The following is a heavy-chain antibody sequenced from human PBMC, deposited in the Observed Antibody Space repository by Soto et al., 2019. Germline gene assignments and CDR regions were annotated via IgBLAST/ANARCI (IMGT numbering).Heavy chain of an antibody. CDR1: GGSISSYY. V-gene: IGHV4-59*01. CDR2: IYYTGST. Sequence: QVQLQESGPGLVKPSEPLSLTCTVSGGSISSYYWGWIRQPPGKGLEWIVCIYYTGSTNYSPSLKSRVTRSVDTSKNQFSLKLSSVTAADTAVYYCARVTTLVTGFDYWGQGTLVTVSS. D-gene: IGHD1-1*01. CDR3: ARVTTLVTGFDY. J-gene: IGHJ4*02.